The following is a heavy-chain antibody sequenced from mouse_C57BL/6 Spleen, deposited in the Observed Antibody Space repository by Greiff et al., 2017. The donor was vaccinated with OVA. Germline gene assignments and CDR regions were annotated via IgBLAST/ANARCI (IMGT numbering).Heavy chain of an antibody. Sequence: LQQSGAELVRPGSSVKLSCKASYFAFMASAMHWVKQRPGHGLEWIGSFTMYSDATEYSENFKGKATLTANTSSSTAYMELSSLTSEDSAVYYCAGTAQATGAMDYWGQGTSVTVSS. CDR1: YFAFMASA. V-gene: IGHV1-49*01. CDR2: FTMYSDAT. CDR3: AGTAQATGAMDY. J-gene: IGHJ4*01. D-gene: IGHD3-2*02.